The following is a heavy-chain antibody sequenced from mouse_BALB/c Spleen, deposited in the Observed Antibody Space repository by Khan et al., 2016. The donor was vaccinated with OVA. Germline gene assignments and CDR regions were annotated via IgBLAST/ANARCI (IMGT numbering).Heavy chain of an antibody. J-gene: IGHJ3*01. D-gene: IGHD1-1*01. Sequence: QVQLKQSGPGLVAPSQTLSISCTVSGFSISNYGVHWVRQPPGKGLEWLGVIWAGGSTNHNSALMSRMRITKDNSKNQVFLKMNSMQTDDTAVYYCARAFYSGAWFAYWGQGTLVTVSA. CDR1: GFSISNYG. V-gene: IGHV2-9*02. CDR2: IWAGGST. CDR3: ARAFYSGAWFAY.